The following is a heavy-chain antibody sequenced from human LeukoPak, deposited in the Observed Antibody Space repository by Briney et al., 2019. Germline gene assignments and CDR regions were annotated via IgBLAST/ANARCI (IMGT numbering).Heavy chain of an antibody. CDR3: ARGNSSHRAIWVPTYYYYYYMDA. CDR2: IYYSGST. J-gene: IGHJ6*03. D-gene: IGHD6-19*01. Sequence: SETLSLTCTVSGGSISSYYWSWIRQPPGKGLEWIGYIYYSGSTNYNPSLKSRVTISVDTSKNQFSLKLSSVTAADTAVYYCARGNSSHRAIWVPTYYYYYYMDAWGKGTTVTVSS. CDR1: GGSISSYY. V-gene: IGHV4-59*01.